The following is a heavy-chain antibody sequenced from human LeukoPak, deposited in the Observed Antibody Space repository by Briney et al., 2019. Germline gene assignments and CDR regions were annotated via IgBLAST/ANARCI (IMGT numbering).Heavy chain of an antibody. V-gene: IGHV1-58*02. Sequence: TSVKVSCKASGFTFTNSAMHWVRQARGQRLEWMGWIVVGSANTNYAQKFQERVTITRDMSTSTAYMELSSLRSEDTAVYYCAADLQAAGDLDYWGQGTLVTVSS. CDR1: GFTFTNSA. CDR2: IVVGSANT. J-gene: IGHJ4*02. CDR3: AADLQAAGDLDY. D-gene: IGHD6-13*01.